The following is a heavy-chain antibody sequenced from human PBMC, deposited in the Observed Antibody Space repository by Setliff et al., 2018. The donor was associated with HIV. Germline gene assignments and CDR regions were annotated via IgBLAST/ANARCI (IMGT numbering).Heavy chain of an antibody. CDR3: ARESSRVPWSPDAFDI. J-gene: IGHJ3*02. D-gene: IGHD2-15*01. V-gene: IGHV4-4*07. CDR2: IYTSGST. CDR1: GGSISSYY. Sequence: SETLSLTCTVSGGSISSYYWSWIRQPLGKGLEWIGRIYTSGSTNYNPSLKSRVTMSVDTSKNQFSLKLSSVTAADSAVYYCARESSRVPWSPDAFDIWGQGTRVTVSS.